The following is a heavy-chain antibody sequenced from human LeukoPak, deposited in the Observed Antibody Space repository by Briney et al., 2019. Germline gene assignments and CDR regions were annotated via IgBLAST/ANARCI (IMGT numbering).Heavy chain of an antibody. Sequence: PSETLSLTCGVSGGSISSYCWSWIRQPPGKGLEWIGYISHSGSTNYNPSLKSRVTISVDTSKNQFSLKLSSVTAADTAVYYCARRTLGTYYFDYWGQGTLVTVSS. V-gene: IGHV4-59*08. CDR3: ARRTLGTYYFDY. D-gene: IGHD1-14*01. J-gene: IGHJ4*02. CDR2: ISHSGST. CDR1: GGSISSYC.